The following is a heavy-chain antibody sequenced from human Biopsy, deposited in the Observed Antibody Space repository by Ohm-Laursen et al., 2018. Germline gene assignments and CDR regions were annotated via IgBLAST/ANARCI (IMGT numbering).Heavy chain of an antibody. D-gene: IGHD3-22*01. CDR3: ARDYDTSGYYYVS. CDR1: GGSISNNNYY. J-gene: IGHJ5*02. V-gene: IGHV4-39*01. CDR2: IFYREST. Sequence: SETLSLTCTVSGGSISNNNYYWGWIRQPPGKGLEWIGSIFYRESTHYKPFLKSRVNISVDTAKNQLSLKSISATAADTAVYYCARDYDTSGYYYVSWGQGTLVTVSS.